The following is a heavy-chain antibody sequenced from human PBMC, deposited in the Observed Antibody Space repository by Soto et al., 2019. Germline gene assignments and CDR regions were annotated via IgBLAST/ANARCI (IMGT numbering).Heavy chain of an antibody. V-gene: IGHV1-3*01. CDR3: ARAPPYSSGWYIGFDY. Sequence: ASVKVSCKASGYTFTSYAMHWVRQAPGQRLEWMGWINAGNGNTKYSQKFQGRVTITRDTSASTAYMELSSLRSEDTAVYYCARAPPYSSGWYIGFDYWGQGTLVTVSS. CDR1: GYTFTSYA. J-gene: IGHJ4*02. CDR2: INAGNGNT. D-gene: IGHD6-19*01.